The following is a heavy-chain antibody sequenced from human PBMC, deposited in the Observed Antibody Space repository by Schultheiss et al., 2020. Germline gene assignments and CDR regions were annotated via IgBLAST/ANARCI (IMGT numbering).Heavy chain of an antibody. J-gene: IGHJ4*02. Sequence: GGSLRLSCAASGFTFSDYYMSWIRQAPGKGLEWVSAVSGSGRSTYYTDSVKGRFTISRDNSKNTLYLQMNSLRAEDMAVYYCAKDGPTYYDYVWGTFYFDSWGQGTLVTVSS. D-gene: IGHD3-16*01. CDR1: GFTFSDYY. CDR2: VSGSGRST. CDR3: AKDGPTYYDYVWGTFYFDS. V-gene: IGHV3-23*01.